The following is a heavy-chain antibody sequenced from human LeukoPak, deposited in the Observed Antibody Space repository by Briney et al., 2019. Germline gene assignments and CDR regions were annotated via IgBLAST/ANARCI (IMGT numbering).Heavy chain of an antibody. J-gene: IGHJ4*02. V-gene: IGHV5-51*01. CDR2: IYPGDSDT. Sequence: GESLKISCKGSGYSVTSYWIGWVRQMPGKGLEWMGIIYPGDSDTRYSPSFQGQVTISADKSISTAYLQWSSLKASDTAMYYCARAHYDSSGYYYFDYWGQGTLVTVSS. CDR1: GYSVTSYW. CDR3: ARAHYDSSGYYYFDY. D-gene: IGHD3-22*01.